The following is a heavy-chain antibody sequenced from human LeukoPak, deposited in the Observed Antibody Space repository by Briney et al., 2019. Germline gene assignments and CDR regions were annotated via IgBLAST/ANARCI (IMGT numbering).Heavy chain of an antibody. CDR1: GYSFTAYW. V-gene: IGHV5-51*01. J-gene: IGHJ4*02. D-gene: IGHD5-12*01. CDR3: TRRGYDWGLVDY. Sequence: GESLKISCKGSGYSFTAYWIGLGRQMPGKGLEWVGIIYPGDSATRYSPSFQGQVTISADKSITTAYLQWSSLKASDTAMYYCTRRGYDWGLVDYWGQGTLVTVSS. CDR2: IYPGDSAT.